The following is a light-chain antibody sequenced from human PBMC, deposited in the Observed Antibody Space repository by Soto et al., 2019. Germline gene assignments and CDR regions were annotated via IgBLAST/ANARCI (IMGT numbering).Light chain of an antibody. CDR3: SSYAGSNRV. J-gene: IGLJ1*01. V-gene: IGLV2-8*01. Sequence: QSVLTQPPSASGSPGQSVTISCTGTSGDVGGYNYVSWYQQHPGKASKLMIYEVNKRPSGVPDRFSGSKSGNTASLTVSGLQAEDEADYYCSSYAGSNRVFGTGTKVTVL. CDR2: EVN. CDR1: SGDVGGYNY.